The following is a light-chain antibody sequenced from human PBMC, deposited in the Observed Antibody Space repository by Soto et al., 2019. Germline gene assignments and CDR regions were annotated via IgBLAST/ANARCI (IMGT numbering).Light chain of an antibody. CDR2: AAS. Sequence: DIQMTQSPSSVSASVGDRVTLTCRASQDISSWLAWYQQKPGKAPNLLIYAASSLQSGVPPRFSGSGSGTDFTLNISSLQPEDFATYFCQQANSFPYTFGQGTKLEIK. J-gene: IGKJ2*01. V-gene: IGKV1D-12*01. CDR3: QQANSFPYT. CDR1: QDISSW.